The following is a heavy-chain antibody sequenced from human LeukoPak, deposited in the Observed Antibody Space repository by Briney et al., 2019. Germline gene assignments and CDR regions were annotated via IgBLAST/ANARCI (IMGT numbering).Heavy chain of an antibody. D-gene: IGHD6-13*01. CDR1: GSMFTRYY. CDR3: VIVGYSDARYSGPYDY. Sequence: ASVKVSCKAAGSMFTRYYINWVREVPGQGPEWMGIIDPNGGSTSYALKFQGRLTLTRDTSTSTVFMDLSSLRPEDTSIYYCVIVGYSDARYSGPYDYWGQGTLVTVSS. V-gene: IGHV1-46*01. J-gene: IGHJ4*02. CDR2: IDPNGGST.